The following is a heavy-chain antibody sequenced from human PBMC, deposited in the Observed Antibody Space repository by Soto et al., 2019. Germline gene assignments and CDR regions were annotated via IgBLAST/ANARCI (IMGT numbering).Heavy chain of an antibody. CDR1: GFTFSSYA. CDR2: ISGSGGST. J-gene: IGHJ4*02. D-gene: IGHD2-2*03. Sequence: EVQLLESGGGLVQPGGSLRLSCAASGFTFSSYAMSWVRQAPGKGLEWVSAISGSGGSTYYADSVKGRFTISRDNSKNXRYLQMDSQRAEDTAVYYCAKSSRVGYCSSTSCRDYWGQGTLVTVSS. CDR3: AKSSRVGYCSSTSCRDY. V-gene: IGHV3-23*01.